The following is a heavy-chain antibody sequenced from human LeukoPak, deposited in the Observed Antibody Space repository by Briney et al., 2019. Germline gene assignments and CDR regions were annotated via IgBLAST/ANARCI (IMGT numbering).Heavy chain of an antibody. J-gene: IGHJ4*02. CDR2: TSNDGSKK. V-gene: IGHV3-30-3*01. CDR3: ARGLTKEVSY. CDR1: GFTFSSYS. D-gene: IGHD2-21*02. Sequence: GGSLRLSCAAAGFTFSSYSLHWVRQSPDKGLEWVAVTSNDGSKKDYADSVKGRFTISRDNSKNTLYLQMNSLRVEDAAVYYCARGLTKEVSYWGQGTLVIVSS.